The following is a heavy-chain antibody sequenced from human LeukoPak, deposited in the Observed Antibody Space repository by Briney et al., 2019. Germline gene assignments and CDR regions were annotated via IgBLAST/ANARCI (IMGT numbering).Heavy chain of an antibody. CDR1: GFTFSSYG. J-gene: IGHJ4*02. CDR3: ARGSAVAQSSF. CDR2: IWYDGSNK. D-gene: IGHD6-19*01. V-gene: IGHV3-33*01. Sequence: PGRSLRLSCAASGFTFSSYGMHWVRQAPGKGLEWVAVIWYDGSNKYYADSVKGRFTISRDNSKNTLYLQMNSLRAEDTAVYYCARGSAVAQSSFWGQGTLVIVSS.